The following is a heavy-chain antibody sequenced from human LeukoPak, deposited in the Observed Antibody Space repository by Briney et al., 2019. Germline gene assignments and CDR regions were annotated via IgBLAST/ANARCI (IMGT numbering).Heavy chain of an antibody. Sequence: XGALLXSCAASGFTFINYAMTGVRQAPGKGLEWVSAISGRASSTYHEDSGKGRFTISRDNSKNTLGREKKSRGADDRAVYYGXMKAVPRPRLHDAFDFWGQGTVVSVSS. J-gene: IGHJ3*01. D-gene: IGHD5-24*01. CDR2: ISGRASST. V-gene: IGHV3-23*01. CDR3: XMKAVPRPRLHDAFDF. CDR1: GFTFINYA.